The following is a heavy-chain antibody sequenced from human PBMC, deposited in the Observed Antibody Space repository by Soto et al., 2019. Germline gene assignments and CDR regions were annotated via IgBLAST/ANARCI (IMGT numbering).Heavy chain of an antibody. J-gene: IGHJ4*02. V-gene: IGHV1-18*01. CDR1: GYAFTTYG. Sequence: QVHLVQSGAEVKKPGASVKVSCKGSGYAFTTYGITWVRQAPGQGLEWMGWISAHNGNTNYPQKLQGRVPVTRDTSTSAAYMELRCLRSADTTVYYCARGRYGDYWGQGDLVTVSS. CDR2: ISAHNGNT. CDR3: ARGRYGDY. D-gene: IGHD1-1*01.